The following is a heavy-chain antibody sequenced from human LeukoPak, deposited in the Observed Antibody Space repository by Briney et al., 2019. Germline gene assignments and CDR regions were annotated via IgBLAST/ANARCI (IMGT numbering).Heavy chain of an antibody. Sequence: GGSLRLSCAASEFAFSTYNMNWVRQAPGKGLEWVSYISTGSSTTYYADSVKGRFTISRDNSKNTLYLQMNSLRAEDTAVYYCAKTRPLDSSSWSHGDYWGQGTLVTVSS. D-gene: IGHD6-13*01. CDR2: ISTGSSTT. CDR1: EFAFSTYN. CDR3: AKTRPLDSSSWSHGDY. V-gene: IGHV3-48*01. J-gene: IGHJ4*02.